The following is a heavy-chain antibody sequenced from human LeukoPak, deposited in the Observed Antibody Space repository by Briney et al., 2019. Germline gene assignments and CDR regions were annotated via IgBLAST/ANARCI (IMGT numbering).Heavy chain of an antibody. CDR1: GGSISSGSYY. CDR3: ARRSWLRPRFDP. J-gene: IGHJ5*02. Sequence: SQTLSLTCTVSGGSISSGSYYWSWIRQPAGKGLEWIGRIYTSGSTNYNPSLKSRVTISVDTSKNQFSLKLSSVTAADTAVYYCARRSWLRPRFDPWGQGTLVTVSS. D-gene: IGHD5-12*01. CDR2: IYTSGST. V-gene: IGHV4-61*02.